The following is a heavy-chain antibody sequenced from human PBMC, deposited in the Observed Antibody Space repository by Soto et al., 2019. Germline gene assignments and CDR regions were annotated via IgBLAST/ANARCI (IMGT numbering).Heavy chain of an antibody. CDR1: GFTFSSYS. CDR2: ISSSSSYI. J-gene: IGHJ4*02. Sequence: EGSLRLSCAASGFTFSSYSMNWVRQAPGKGLEWVSSISSSSSYIYYADSVKGRFTISRDNAKNSLYLQMNSLRAEDTAVYYCARGLGSSWSFDYWGQGTLVTVSS. CDR3: ARGLGSSWSFDY. V-gene: IGHV3-21*01. D-gene: IGHD6-13*01.